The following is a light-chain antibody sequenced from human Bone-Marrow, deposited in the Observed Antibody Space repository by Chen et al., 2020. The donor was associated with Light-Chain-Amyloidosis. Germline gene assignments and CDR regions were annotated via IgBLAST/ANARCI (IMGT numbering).Light chain of an antibody. CDR1: QSVSSY. J-gene: IGKJ5*01. V-gene: IGKV3-11*01. CDR3: QQRSNWPPIT. Sequence: EIVLTQSPATLSLSPGERATLSCRASQSVSSYLAWYQQKPGQAPRLLIYDASNRATGIPARFSGSESGTEFTLTISSLEPEDFAVYYCQQRSNWPPITFGQGTRLEIK. CDR2: DAS.